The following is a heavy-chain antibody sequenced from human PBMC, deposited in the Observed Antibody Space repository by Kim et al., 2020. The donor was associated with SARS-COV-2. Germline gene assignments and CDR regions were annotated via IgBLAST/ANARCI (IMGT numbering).Heavy chain of an antibody. J-gene: IGHJ4*02. Sequence: GGSTYYADSVKGRFTISRDNSKNTLYLQMNSLRAEDTAVYYCVHSSWYVYWGQGTLVTVSS. D-gene: IGHD6-13*01. CDR3: VHSSWYVY. V-gene: IGHV3-23*01. CDR2: GGST.